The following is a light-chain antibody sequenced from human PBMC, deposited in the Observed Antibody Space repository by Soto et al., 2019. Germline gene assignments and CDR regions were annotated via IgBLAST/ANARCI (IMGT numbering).Light chain of an antibody. V-gene: IGKV3-20*01. CDR1: QSVSSSY. J-gene: IGKJ2*01. Sequence: EIVLTQSPGTLSLSPGERATLSCRASQSVSSSYLAWYQQKPGQAPRLLIYGASSRATGIPDRFSGSGSGTDFTLTISRLEPEDFAVYYCQQYGSSSCDTFGQGTKLEIK. CDR2: GAS. CDR3: QQYGSSSCDT.